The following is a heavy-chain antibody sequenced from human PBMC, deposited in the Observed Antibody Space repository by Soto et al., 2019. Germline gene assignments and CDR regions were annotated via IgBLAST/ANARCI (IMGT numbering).Heavy chain of an antibody. CDR2: TYFRSKWYN. J-gene: IGHJ5*02. V-gene: IGHV6-1*01. Sequence: PSQTLSLTCAISGDSVSSNTASWNWIRQSPLRGLEWLGRTYFRSKWYNDYAVSVKSQIIINPDTSNNQFSLQLNSVTPEDTAVYFCAKGDNLGPKTGYAFDPWGQGIMVTVSS. CDR1: GDSVSSNTAS. D-gene: IGHD5-12*01. CDR3: AKGDNLGPKTGYAFDP.